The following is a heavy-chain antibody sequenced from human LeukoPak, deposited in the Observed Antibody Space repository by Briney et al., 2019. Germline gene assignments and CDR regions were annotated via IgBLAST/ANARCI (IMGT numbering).Heavy chain of an antibody. Sequence: GGSLRLSCAASGFTVSSNYMSWVRQAPGKGLEWVSVIYSGGSTYYADSVKGRFTVSRDNSKNTLYLQMNSLRAEDTAVYYCAKVRYSGYVVLAHWGQGTLVTVSS. V-gene: IGHV3-53*01. D-gene: IGHD5-12*01. CDR3: AKVRYSGYVVLAH. CDR2: IYSGGST. CDR1: GFTVSSNY. J-gene: IGHJ4*02.